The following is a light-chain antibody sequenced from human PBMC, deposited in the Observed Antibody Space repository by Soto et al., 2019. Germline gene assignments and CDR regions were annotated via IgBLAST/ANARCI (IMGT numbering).Light chain of an antibody. CDR2: GAS. CDR3: QQNYSPPTIT. Sequence: EIVLTQSPGTLSLSPGERATLSCRASQSVSSSYLAWYQQKPGQAPRLIIYGASSRANGIPDRFSGSGSGTDLTLTISSLQPEDFATYYCQQNYSPPTITFGQGTRLEIK. CDR1: QSVSSSY. V-gene: IGKV3-20*01. J-gene: IGKJ5*01.